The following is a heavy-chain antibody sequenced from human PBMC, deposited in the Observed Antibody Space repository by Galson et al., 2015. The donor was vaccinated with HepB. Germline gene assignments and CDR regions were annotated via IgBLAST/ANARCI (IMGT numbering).Heavy chain of an antibody. V-gene: IGHV1-18*01. D-gene: IGHD4-17*01. CDR2: ISVYNGNT. J-gene: IGHJ2*01. Sequence: SVKVSCKASGYTFTNYGISWARQAHGQGLEWMGWISVYNGNTNYVQKFQGRVTLTTDTSTSTAYMELRSLRYDDTAVSYCARDRVYGDYDVYLYFDLWGRGTLVTVSS. CDR1: GYTFTNYG. CDR3: ARDRVYGDYDVYLYFDL.